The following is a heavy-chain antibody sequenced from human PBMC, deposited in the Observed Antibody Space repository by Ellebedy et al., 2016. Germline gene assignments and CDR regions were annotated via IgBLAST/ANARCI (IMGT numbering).Heavy chain of an antibody. Sequence: ASVKVSCXASGYTFTSYDINWVRQATGQGLEWMGWMNPNSGNTGYAQKFQGRVTMTRNTSISTAYMELSSLRSEDTAVYYCARGIAVAGSGEYYMDVWGKGTTVTVSS. CDR3: ARGIAVAGSGEYYMDV. CDR1: GYTFTSYD. V-gene: IGHV1-8*01. J-gene: IGHJ6*03. CDR2: MNPNSGNT. D-gene: IGHD6-19*01.